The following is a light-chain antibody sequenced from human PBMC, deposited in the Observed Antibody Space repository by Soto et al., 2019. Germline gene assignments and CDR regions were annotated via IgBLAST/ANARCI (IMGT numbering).Light chain of an antibody. V-gene: IGKV1-39*01. CDR3: QQSYGSPWT. Sequence: DIRMTQSPSSLSASVGDRVTITCRPSQSISGYLNWYQQKPGKAPKLLIYAASSLQIGVPSRFRGSGSGTDFTLTISSLQAEDSATYYCQQSYGSPWTFGQGTRVEIK. J-gene: IGKJ1*01. CDR1: QSISGY. CDR2: AAS.